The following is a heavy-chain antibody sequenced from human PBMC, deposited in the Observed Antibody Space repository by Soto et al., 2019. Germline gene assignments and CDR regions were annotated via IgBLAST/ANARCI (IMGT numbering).Heavy chain of an antibody. J-gene: IGHJ6*02. V-gene: IGHV1-46*01. D-gene: IGHD3-22*01. CDR3: ARVPYYYDSSGYYARGMDV. Sequence: RASVKVSCKASGYTFTSYYMHWVRQAPGQGLEWMGIINPSGGSTSYAQKFQGRVTMTRDTSTSTVYMELSSLRSEDTAVYYCARVPYYYDSSGYYARGMDVWGQGTTVTVSS. CDR2: INPSGGST. CDR1: GYTFTSYY.